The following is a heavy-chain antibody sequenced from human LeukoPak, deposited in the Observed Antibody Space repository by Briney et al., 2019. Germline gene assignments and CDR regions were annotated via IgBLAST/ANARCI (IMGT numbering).Heavy chain of an antibody. CDR3: ARVRDYYDTSGFYYWLDY. D-gene: IGHD3-22*01. CDR1: GFTVTSNY. V-gene: IGHV3-53*01. CDR2: IYSGGNT. Sequence: PGGSLRLSCAVSGFTVTSNYMSWVRQAPGKGLEWVSVIYSGGNTYYADSVKGRFTISRDISKNTLYLQMNNLRADDTAIYYCARVRDYYDTSGFYYWLDYWGQGTLVTVSS. J-gene: IGHJ4*02.